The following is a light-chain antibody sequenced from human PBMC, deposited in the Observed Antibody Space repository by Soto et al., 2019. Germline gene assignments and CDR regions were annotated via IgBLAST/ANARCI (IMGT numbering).Light chain of an antibody. CDR2: DVS. CDR1: SSDIGTYNY. CDR3: YSCSRSSGTRYF. J-gene: IGLJ1*01. Sequence: QSALTQPASVSGSPGQSITISCTGTSSDIGTYNYVSWYQQHPGQAPKLMIYDVSNRPSGVSDRFSGSKSGNTASLTISGLQAEDEADYYCYSCSRSSGTRYFFGTGTKLTVL. V-gene: IGLV2-14*03.